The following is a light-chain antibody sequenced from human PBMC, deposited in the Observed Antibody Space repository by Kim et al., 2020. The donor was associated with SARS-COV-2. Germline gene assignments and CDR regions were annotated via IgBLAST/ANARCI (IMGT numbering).Light chain of an antibody. CDR3: MQGRHWPHT. CDR2: EVS. CDR1: QSVVFTDGNTY. Sequence: QPASISCVSSQSVVFTDGNTYLTWCQQRPGQSPRRLIYEVSTRDSGVPDRFSGSGSGTDFTLIVSWVETEDVGVYYCMQGRHWPHTFGQGTKLEI. V-gene: IGKV2-30*01. J-gene: IGKJ2*01.